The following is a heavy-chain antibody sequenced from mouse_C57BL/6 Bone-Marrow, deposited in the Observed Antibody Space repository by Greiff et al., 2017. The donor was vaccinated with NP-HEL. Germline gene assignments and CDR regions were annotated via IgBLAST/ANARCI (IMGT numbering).Heavy chain of an antibody. Sequence: EVQVVESGGGLVQPGGSLKLSCAASGFTFSDYYMYWVRQTPEKRLEWVAYISNGGGSTYYPDTVKGRFTISRDNAKNTLYLQMSRLKSEDTAMYYCARHRNYSNYVFWHYAMDYWGQGTSVTVSS. J-gene: IGHJ4*01. CDR1: GFTFSDYY. D-gene: IGHD2-5*01. CDR2: ISNGGGST. V-gene: IGHV5-12*01. CDR3: ARHRNYSNYVFWHYAMDY.